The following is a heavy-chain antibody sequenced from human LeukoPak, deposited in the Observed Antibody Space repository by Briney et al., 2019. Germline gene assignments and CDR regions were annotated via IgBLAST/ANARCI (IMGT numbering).Heavy chain of an antibody. J-gene: IGHJ3*02. CDR1: GFTVSSNY. Sequence: GGSLRLSCAAFGFTVSSNYMSWVRQAPGKGLEWVSVIYTGGPTYYADSVKGRLTISRDISKNTLYLQMHSLRADDTAVYYCARETYNWNGRNALDIWGQGTMVTVSS. D-gene: IGHD1-20*01. CDR3: ARETYNWNGRNALDI. V-gene: IGHV3-53*01. CDR2: IYTGGPT.